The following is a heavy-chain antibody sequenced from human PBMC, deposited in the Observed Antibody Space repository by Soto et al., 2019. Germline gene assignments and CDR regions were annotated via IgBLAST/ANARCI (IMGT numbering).Heavy chain of an antibody. CDR2: IYSGGST. Sequence: EVQLVESGGGLVQPGGSLRLSCADSGFTVSTKYMSWVRQAPGKGLEWVSVIYSGGSTFYADSVRGSFTLSRDNSKNTVNLQMNSLRAEDTALYYCARDPWAADYWGQGTLVTVSS. J-gene: IGHJ4*02. CDR1: GFTVSTKY. V-gene: IGHV3-66*01. CDR3: ARDPWAADY. D-gene: IGHD3-16*01.